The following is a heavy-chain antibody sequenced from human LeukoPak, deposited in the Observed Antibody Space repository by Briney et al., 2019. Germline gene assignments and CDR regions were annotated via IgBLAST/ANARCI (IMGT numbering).Heavy chain of an antibody. CDR2: ISAYSGNT. CDR1: GYMFTSYA. CDR3: ARHPYYDSSGYYVY. D-gene: IGHD3-22*01. V-gene: IGHV1-18*01. Sequence: ASVKVSCKASGYMFTSYAISWVRQAPGQGLEWMGWISAYSGNTNYAQRFQGRVAMTTDTSTSTAYMELRSPRSDDTAVYYCARHPYYDSSGYYVYWGQGTLVTVSS. J-gene: IGHJ4*02.